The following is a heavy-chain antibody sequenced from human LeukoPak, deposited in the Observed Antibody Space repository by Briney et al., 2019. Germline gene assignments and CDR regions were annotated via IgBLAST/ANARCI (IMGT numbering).Heavy chain of an antibody. V-gene: IGHV4-59*08. D-gene: IGHD3-9*01. CDR2: IYYSGST. J-gene: IGHJ6*03. CDR3: ARVNLDWLLSRYYYYYMDV. Sequence: TSETLSLTCTVSGGSISSYYWSWIRQPPGKGLEWIGYIYYSGSTNYNPSLKSRVTISVDTSKNQFSLKLSSVTAADTAVYYCARVNLDWLLSRYYYYYMDVWGKGTTVTISS. CDR1: GGSISSYY.